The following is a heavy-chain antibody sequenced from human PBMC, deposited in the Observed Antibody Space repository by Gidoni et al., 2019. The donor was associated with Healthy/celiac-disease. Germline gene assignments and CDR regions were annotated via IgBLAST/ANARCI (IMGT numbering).Heavy chain of an antibody. Sequence: QVQLQESGPGLVMPSQTLSLTCTVSRGSISSCGYYCSWIRQHPGKGLEWIGYIYYSGSTYYNPSIKSRVSMSVNTSKNQFSLKLSSVTAADTAVYYCARAPRYYDGSSYYYPTSDYWGQGTLVTVSS. CDR3: ARAPRYYDGSSYYYPTSDY. D-gene: IGHD3-22*01. CDR1: RGSISSCGYY. J-gene: IGHJ4*02. V-gene: IGHV4-31*03. CDR2: IYYSGST.